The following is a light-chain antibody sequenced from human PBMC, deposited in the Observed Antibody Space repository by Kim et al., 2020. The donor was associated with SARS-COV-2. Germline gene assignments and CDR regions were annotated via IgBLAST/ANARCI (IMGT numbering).Light chain of an antibody. CDR2: DAS. Sequence: SVEDGVVFTCQASQSSSNWLAWFQQKPGQAPTLLFFDASSLESGVPSRFSGSGAGTEFTLTISSLQPGEFATYFCQQYDTFSPWTFGQRAKVDIK. CDR3: QQYDTFSPWT. CDR1: QSSSNW. V-gene: IGKV1-5*01. J-gene: IGKJ1*01.